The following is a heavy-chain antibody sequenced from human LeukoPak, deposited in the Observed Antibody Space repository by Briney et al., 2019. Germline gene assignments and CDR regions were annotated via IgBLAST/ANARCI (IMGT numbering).Heavy chain of an antibody. V-gene: IGHV1-69*05. J-gene: IGHJ4*02. D-gene: IGHD1-20*01. CDR3: ARAPITGTTFDY. CDR1: GGTFSSYA. Sequence: SVKVSCKASGGTFSSYAISWVRQAPGEGVEWMGGIIPIFGTANYAQKFQGRETITTDESTSTAYMELSSLRSEDTAVCYCARAPITGTTFDYWGQGTLVTVSS. CDR2: IIPIFGTA.